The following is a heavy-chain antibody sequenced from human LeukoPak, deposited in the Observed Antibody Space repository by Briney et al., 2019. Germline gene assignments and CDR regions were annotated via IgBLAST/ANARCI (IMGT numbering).Heavy chain of an antibody. CDR1: GFTFSSYG. D-gene: IGHD4-23*01. V-gene: IGHV3-30*02. Sequence: GGSLRLSCAASGFTFSSYGMHWVRQAPGKGLEWVAFIRYDGSNKYYADSVKGRFTISRDNSKNTLYLQMNSLRAEDTAVYYCASLATVVTTDYYYYYYMDVWGKGTPVTISS. CDR3: ASLATVVTTDYYYYYYMDV. CDR2: IRYDGSNK. J-gene: IGHJ6*03.